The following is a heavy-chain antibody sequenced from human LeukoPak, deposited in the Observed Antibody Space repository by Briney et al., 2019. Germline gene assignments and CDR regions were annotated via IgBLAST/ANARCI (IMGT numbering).Heavy chain of an antibody. V-gene: IGHV3-23*01. CDR2: ITGSGGGT. Sequence: GRSLRLSCAASGFTFSSYAMSWVRQAPGKGLEWVSAITGSGGGTYYADSVKGRFTISRDNSKNTLYLQMSSLRAEDTAVYYCAKDLYYDSSGYTFDYWGQGTLVTVSS. J-gene: IGHJ4*02. D-gene: IGHD3-22*01. CDR3: AKDLYYDSSGYTFDY. CDR1: GFTFSSYA.